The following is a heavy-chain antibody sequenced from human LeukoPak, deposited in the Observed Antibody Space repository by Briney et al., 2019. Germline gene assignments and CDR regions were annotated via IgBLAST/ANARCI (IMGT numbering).Heavy chain of an antibody. J-gene: IGHJ6*02. V-gene: IGHV3-21*01. CDR1: GFKFSNYA. CDR2: ISSSSSYI. CDR3: ARDSHRHPIVVVPAAYYYYGMDV. D-gene: IGHD2-2*01. Sequence: PGGSLRLSCEASGFKFSNYAMSWVRQAPGKGLEWVSSISSSSSYIYYADSVKGRFTISRDNAKNSLYLQMNSLRAEDTAVYYCARDSHRHPIVVVPAAYYYYGMDVWGQGTTVTVSS.